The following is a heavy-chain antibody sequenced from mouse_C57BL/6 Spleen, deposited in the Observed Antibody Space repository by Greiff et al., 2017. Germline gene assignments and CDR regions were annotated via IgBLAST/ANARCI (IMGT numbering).Heavy chain of an antibody. V-gene: IGHV3-6*01. CDR2: ISYDGSN. Sequence: ESGPGLVKPSQSLSLTCSVTGYSITSGYYWNWIRQFPGNKLEWMGYISYDGSNNYNPSLKNRISITRDTSKNRFFLRLHSWTTDDKATVYCARGGVYYYGSSWGFADWGQGTMVTVSA. D-gene: IGHD1-1*01. CDR3: ARGGVYYYGSSWGFAD. J-gene: IGHJ3*01. CDR1: GYSITSGYY.